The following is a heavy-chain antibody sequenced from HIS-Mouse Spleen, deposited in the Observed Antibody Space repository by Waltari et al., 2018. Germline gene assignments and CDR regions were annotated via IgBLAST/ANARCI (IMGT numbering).Heavy chain of an antibody. CDR1: GYTFTSYD. Sequence: QVQLVQSGAEVKKPGASVKVSCKASGYTFTSYDLNWVRQVTGQGLEWMGWMNPNSGNTGYAQKFQGRVTMTRNTSISTAYMELSSLRSEDTAVYYCASGLDYDSTPGAFDIWGQGTMVTVSS. J-gene: IGHJ3*02. CDR2: MNPNSGNT. V-gene: IGHV1-8*01. CDR3: ASGLDYDSTPGAFDI. D-gene: IGHD3-22*01.